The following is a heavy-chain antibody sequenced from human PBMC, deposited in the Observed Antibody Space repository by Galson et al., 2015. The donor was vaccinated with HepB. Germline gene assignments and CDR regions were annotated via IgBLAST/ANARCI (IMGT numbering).Heavy chain of an antibody. CDR1: TFSSYT. CDR3: ARSSSWPHGYFDL. D-gene: IGHD6-13*01. J-gene: IGHJ2*01. V-gene: IGHV1-69*02. CDR2: IIPILGIA. Sequence: TFSSYTISWVRQAPGQGLEWMGRIIPILGIANYAQKFQGRVTITADKSTSTAYMELSSLRSEDTAVYYCARSSSWPHGYFDLWGRGTLVTVSS.